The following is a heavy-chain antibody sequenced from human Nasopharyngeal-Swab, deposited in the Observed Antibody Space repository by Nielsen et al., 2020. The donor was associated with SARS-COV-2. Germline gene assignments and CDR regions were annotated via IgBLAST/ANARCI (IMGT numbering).Heavy chain of an antibody. V-gene: IGHV3-74*01. CDR1: GFTFSNYR. J-gene: IGHJ4*02. CDR2: LNGDGSSL. Sequence: ESLKISCAASGFTFSNYRMHWVRQAPGKGRVWVSRLNGDGSSLNYADFVKGRFTISTDNAKSTLYLEMNSLRAEDTAVYYCARGRGSSTSMIGYWGQGTLVTVSS. D-gene: IGHD2/OR15-2a*01. CDR3: ARGRGSSTSMIGY.